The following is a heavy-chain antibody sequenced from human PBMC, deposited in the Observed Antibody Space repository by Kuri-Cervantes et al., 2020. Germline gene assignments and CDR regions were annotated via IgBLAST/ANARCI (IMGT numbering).Heavy chain of an antibody. CDR2: IYYSGST. J-gene: IGHJ4*02. D-gene: IGHD1-26*01. CDR3: AREGIVGATTGSYFDY. CDR1: GGSISSYY. Sequence: ESLKISCTVSGGSISSYYWSWIRQPPGKGLEWIGYIYYSGSTYYNPSLKSRVTISVDTSKNQFSLKLSSVTAADTAVYYCAREGIVGATTGSYFDYWGQGTLVTVSS. V-gene: IGHV4-59*12.